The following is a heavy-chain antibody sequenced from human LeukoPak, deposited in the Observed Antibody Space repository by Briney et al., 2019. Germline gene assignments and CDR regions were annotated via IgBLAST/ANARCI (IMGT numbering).Heavy chain of an antibody. CDR1: GFTFSAFS. CDR2: IASNGGNT. V-gene: IGHV3-23*01. CDR3: ARDRGGYSYGFYFDY. Sequence: PGGSLRLSCAASGFTFSAFSMTWVRQAPGKGLEWVSLIASNGGNTYYADSVKGRFTVSRDNSKNTLYLQMNSLRAEDTAVYYCARDRGGYSYGFYFDYWGQGTLVTVSS. D-gene: IGHD5-18*01. J-gene: IGHJ4*02.